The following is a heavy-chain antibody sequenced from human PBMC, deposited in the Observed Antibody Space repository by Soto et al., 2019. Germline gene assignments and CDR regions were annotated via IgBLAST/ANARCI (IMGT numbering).Heavy chain of an antibody. J-gene: IGHJ3*02. D-gene: IGHD3-16*01. CDR3: AKSRFGGPDI. Sequence: EVQLLESGGGLVQPGGSLRLSCAAPRFTFSTYAMSWVRQAPGKGLEWVSGISGGGGDTSYADSVRGRFTCSRDKSKNTLYLQMNSLRAEDTALYYCAKSRFGGPDIWGQGTMVTVSS. V-gene: IGHV3-23*01. CDR2: ISGGGGDT. CDR1: RFTFSTYA.